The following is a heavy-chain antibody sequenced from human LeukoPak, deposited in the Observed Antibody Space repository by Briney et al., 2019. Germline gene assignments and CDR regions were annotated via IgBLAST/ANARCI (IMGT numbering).Heavy chain of an antibody. Sequence: GGSLRLSCAASGFTFSSYGMHWVRQAPGKGLEWVAVIWYDGSNKYYADSVKGRFTISRDNSKNTLYLQMNSLRAEDTAAYYCARAAGISTSRAIDYWGQGTLVTVSS. CDR2: IWYDGSNK. J-gene: IGHJ4*02. V-gene: IGHV3-33*01. D-gene: IGHD6-13*01. CDR1: GFTFSSYG. CDR3: ARAAGISTSRAIDY.